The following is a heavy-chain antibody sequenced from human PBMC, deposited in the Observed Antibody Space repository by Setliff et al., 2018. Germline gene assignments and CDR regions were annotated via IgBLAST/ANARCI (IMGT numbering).Heavy chain of an antibody. D-gene: IGHD3-10*01. CDR3: ARDRATVIRGVTNFFYYYMDV. Sequence: PSETLSLTCTVSGGSIGPHYWSWIRQAPGKGLEWIGHIFYSDTAKYNPSLESRAAISVDSSKNQFSLKLRSVTAADTAVYYCARDRATVIRGVTNFFYYYMDVWGGGTTVTVSS. CDR1: GGSIGPHY. CDR2: IFYSDTA. V-gene: IGHV4-59*11. J-gene: IGHJ6*03.